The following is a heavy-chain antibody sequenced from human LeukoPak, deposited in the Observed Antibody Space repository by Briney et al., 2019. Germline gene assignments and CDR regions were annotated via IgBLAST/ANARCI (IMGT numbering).Heavy chain of an antibody. CDR1: GYTFTGYF. CDR2: INPNSGGT. V-gene: IGHV1-2*02. J-gene: IGHJ4*02. Sequence: GSVKVSCKTSGYTFTGYFIHWVRQAPGQGLEWMGWINPNSGGTSNLQKFQGRVAMTRDTSISTAYMDLSRLRSDDTAVYYCARGRAGDDFDYWGQGTLVTVSS. D-gene: IGHD3-10*01. CDR3: ARGRAGDDFDY.